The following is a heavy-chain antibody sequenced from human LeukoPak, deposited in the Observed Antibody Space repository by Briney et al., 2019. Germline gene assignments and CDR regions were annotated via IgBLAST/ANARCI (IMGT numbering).Heavy chain of an antibody. CDR1: GGSIRSSYYY. CDR2: IYYSGST. D-gene: IGHD3-3*01. J-gene: IGHJ4*02. CDR3: ARVTIFGVVKVHDYFDY. V-gene: IGHV4-30-4*08. Sequence: PSATLSLTCTVSGGSIRSSYYYWGWIRQPPGKGLEWIGYIYYSGSTYYNLSLKSRVTISVDTSKNQFSLKLSSVTAADTAVYYCARVTIFGVVKVHDYFDYWGQGTLVTVSS.